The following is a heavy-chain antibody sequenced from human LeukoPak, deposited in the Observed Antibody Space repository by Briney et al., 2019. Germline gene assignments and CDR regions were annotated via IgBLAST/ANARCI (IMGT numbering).Heavy chain of an antibody. J-gene: IGHJ4*02. CDR2: IYSGDTT. CDR3: ASILRSSSGYYFDY. Sequence: GGSLRLSCAASGFTVSTNYMSWVRQAPGKGLEWVSVIYSGDTTFYADSVRGKFTISRDNSKNTLYLQMNSLRAEDTAVYYCASILRSSSGYYFDYWAREPWSPSPQ. CDR1: GFTVSTNY. V-gene: IGHV3-66*01. D-gene: IGHD3-10*01.